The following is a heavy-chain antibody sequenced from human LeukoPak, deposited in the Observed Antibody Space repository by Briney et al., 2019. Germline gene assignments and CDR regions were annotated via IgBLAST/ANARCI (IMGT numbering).Heavy chain of an antibody. D-gene: IGHD6-13*01. Sequence: SETLSLTCSVSGYSISSGYYWGWIRQPPRKGLEWIGNIYHGGSTYYNSSLKSRVTMSVDTSKNQFSLQLSSVTAADTAVYYCARYSSSGRGDYWGQGTLVTVSS. CDR1: GYSISSGYY. CDR2: IYHGGST. CDR3: ARYSSSGRGDY. V-gene: IGHV4-38-2*01. J-gene: IGHJ4*02.